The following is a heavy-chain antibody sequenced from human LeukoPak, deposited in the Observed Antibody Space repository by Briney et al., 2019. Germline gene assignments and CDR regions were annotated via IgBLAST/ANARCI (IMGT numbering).Heavy chain of an antibody. Sequence: GRSLRLSCAASGFTFSSYGMHWVRQAPGKGLEWVAVIWYDGSNKYYADSVKGRFTISRDNSKNTLYLQMNSLRAEDTAVYYCARDLTYYYDSSGYSTGYWSQGTLVTVSS. CDR2: IWYDGSNK. V-gene: IGHV3-33*01. J-gene: IGHJ4*02. D-gene: IGHD3-22*01. CDR1: GFTFSSYG. CDR3: ARDLTYYYDSSGYSTGY.